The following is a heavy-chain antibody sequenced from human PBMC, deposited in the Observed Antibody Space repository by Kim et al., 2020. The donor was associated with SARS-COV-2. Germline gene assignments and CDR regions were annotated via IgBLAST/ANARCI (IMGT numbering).Heavy chain of an antibody. Sequence: SETLSLTCAVYGGSFSGYYWSWIRQPPGKGLEWVGEINHSGSTNYNPSIKSRVTISVDTSKNQFSLKLSSVTAADTAVYYCARDRYYYGSGSYYKPADYWGQGTLVTVSS. V-gene: IGHV4-34*01. CDR1: GGSFSGYY. CDR2: INHSGST. D-gene: IGHD3-10*01. CDR3: ARDRYYYGSGSYYKPADY. J-gene: IGHJ4*02.